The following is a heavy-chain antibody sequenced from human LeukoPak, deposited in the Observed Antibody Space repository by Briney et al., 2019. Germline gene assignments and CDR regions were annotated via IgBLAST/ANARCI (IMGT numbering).Heavy chain of an antibody. D-gene: IGHD2-2*01. CDR1: GYTFTSYG. V-gene: IGHV1-18*01. Sequence: ASVKVSCKASGYTFTSYGISWVRQAPGQGLEWMGWISAYNGNTNYAQKLQGRVTITADESTSTAYMELSSLRSEDTAVYYCARDIGSSNTFDIWGQGTMVTVSS. CDR3: ARDIGSSNTFDI. J-gene: IGHJ3*02. CDR2: ISAYNGNT.